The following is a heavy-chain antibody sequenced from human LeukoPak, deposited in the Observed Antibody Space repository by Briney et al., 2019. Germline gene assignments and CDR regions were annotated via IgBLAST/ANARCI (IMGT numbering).Heavy chain of an antibody. V-gene: IGHV3-23*01. CDR2: LRGDGET. CDR3: AKASWVSSADAVL. CDR1: GFIFRDYA. J-gene: IGHJ4*02. D-gene: IGHD3-16*01. Sequence: PGGSLRLSCVASGFIFRDYAMSWVRQAPAGGLEWVSSLRGDGETFYTDSVEGRFTLSRDHSRNTVYLQLSNLRVEGTAVYYCAKASWVSSADAVLWGQGTLVTVS.